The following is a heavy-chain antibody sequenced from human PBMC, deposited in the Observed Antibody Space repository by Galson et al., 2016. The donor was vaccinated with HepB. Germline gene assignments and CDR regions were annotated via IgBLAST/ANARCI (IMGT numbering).Heavy chain of an antibody. J-gene: IGHJ5*02. Sequence: SLRLSCAAAGFNFNNYAMHWVRQAPGKGLEWVSGIGGSGGGTHYADSVKGRFTISRDNSKNTLYLQLNSLRAEDTAIYYCTKDQPIVIVPAAGNWFDPWGQGTLVTVSS. V-gene: IGHV3-23*01. D-gene: IGHD2-2*01. CDR1: GFNFNNYA. CDR2: IGGSGGGT. CDR3: TKDQPIVIVPAAGNWFDP.